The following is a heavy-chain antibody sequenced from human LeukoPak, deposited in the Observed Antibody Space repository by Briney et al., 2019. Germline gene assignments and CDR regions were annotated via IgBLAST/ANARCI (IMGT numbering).Heavy chain of an antibody. CDR1: GYSFTSYW. V-gene: IGHV5-10-1*01. CDR2: IDPSDSYT. Sequence: GESLKISCKGSGYSFTSYWISWVRQMPGKGLEWMGRIDPSDSYTNYSPSFQGHVTISADKSISTAYLQWSSLKASDTAMYYCAKQYNWNDEYDYWGQGTLVTVSS. CDR3: AKQYNWNDEYDY. J-gene: IGHJ4*02. D-gene: IGHD1-1*01.